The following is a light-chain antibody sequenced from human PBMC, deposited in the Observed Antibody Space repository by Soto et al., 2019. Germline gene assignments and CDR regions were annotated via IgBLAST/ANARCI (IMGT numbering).Light chain of an antibody. CDR1: QSISSY. CDR2: DSS. J-gene: IGKJ1*01. CDR3: QQRSNWPRT. Sequence: EIVLTQSPATLSLSPGERATLSCRASQSISSYLAWYQQKPGQAPRILIYDSSNRDAGIPARFSGSGSGTDFTLPISRLEPEDFSTYYCQQRSNWPRTFGQGTKVDIK. V-gene: IGKV3-11*01.